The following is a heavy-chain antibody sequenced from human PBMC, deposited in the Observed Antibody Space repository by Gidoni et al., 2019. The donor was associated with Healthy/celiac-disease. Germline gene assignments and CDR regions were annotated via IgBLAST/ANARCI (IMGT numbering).Heavy chain of an antibody. CDR2: LSSSGSTL. V-gene: IGHV3-11*01. Sequence: QLQLVESGGGLIKPGGSLRLHCAASEFRCMDYDMSWLRQAPGKWIEWVLYLSSSGSTLYYADSVTGRFTISTDTDKNSLYLQLNSLSAEDTAVSSCARDGRTTVTTKRGVSFDYWGQGTLVTVSS. CDR1: EFRCMDYD. D-gene: IGHD4-17*01. CDR3: ARDGRTTVTTKRGVSFDY. J-gene: IGHJ4*02.